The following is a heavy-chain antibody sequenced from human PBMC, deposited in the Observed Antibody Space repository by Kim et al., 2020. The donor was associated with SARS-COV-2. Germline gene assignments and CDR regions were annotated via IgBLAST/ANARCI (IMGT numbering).Heavy chain of an antibody. CDR3: ARNELRLAAAGNVDYFDY. Sequence: SETLSLTCTVSGGSISSSSYYWGWIRQPPGKGLEWIGSIYYSGSTYYNPSLKSRVTISVDTSKNQFSLKLSSVTAADTAVYYCARNELRLAAAGNVDYFDYWGQGTLVTVSS. J-gene: IGHJ4*02. CDR1: GGSISSSSYY. D-gene: IGHD6-13*01. V-gene: IGHV4-39*01. CDR2: IYYSGST.